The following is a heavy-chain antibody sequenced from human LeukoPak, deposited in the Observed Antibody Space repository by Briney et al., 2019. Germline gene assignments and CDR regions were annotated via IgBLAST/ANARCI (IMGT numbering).Heavy chain of an antibody. CDR2: ISGSGGST. CDR1: GFTFSGYA. CDR3: AKDPFDSSGYYLLNFDY. D-gene: IGHD3-22*01. Sequence: GGSLRLSCAASGFTFSGYAMSWVRQAPGKGLEWVSAISGSGGSTYYADSVKGRFTISRDNSKNTLYLQMNSLRAEDTAVYYCAKDPFDSSGYYLLNFDYWGQGTLVTVSS. V-gene: IGHV3-23*01. J-gene: IGHJ4*02.